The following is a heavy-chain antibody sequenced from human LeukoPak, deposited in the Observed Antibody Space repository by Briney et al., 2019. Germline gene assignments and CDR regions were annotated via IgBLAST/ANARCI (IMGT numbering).Heavy chain of an antibody. J-gene: IGHJ4*02. V-gene: IGHV1-69*13. D-gene: IGHD3-22*01. Sequence: ASVKVSCKASGGTFSSYAISWVRQAPGQGLEWMGGIIPIFGTANYAQKFQGRVTITADESTSTAHMELSSLRSEDTAVYYCASSYYYDSSGYEPTPFDYWGQGTLVTVSS. CDR2: IIPIFGTA. CDR3: ASSYYYDSSGYEPTPFDY. CDR1: GGTFSSYA.